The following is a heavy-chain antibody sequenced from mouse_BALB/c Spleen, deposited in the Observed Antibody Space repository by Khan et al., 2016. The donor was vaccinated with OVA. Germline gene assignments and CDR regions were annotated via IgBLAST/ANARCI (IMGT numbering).Heavy chain of an antibody. J-gene: IGHJ4*01. Sequence: EVELVESGGGVVKPGGSLKLSCSASGFTFSSYAMSWVRQTPEKRLEWVATISSGGHYTFYPDSVKGRFTISRDNAKNPLYLQMSSLRSEATAMXYCAISFVDYYAMDYWGQGTSVTVSS. V-gene: IGHV5-9-3*01. CDR1: GFTFSSYA. CDR3: AISFVDYYAMDY. CDR2: ISSGGHYT.